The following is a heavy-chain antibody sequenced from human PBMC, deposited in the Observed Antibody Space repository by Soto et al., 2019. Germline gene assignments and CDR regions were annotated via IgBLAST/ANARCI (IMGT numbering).Heavy chain of an antibody. V-gene: IGHV3-30*18. CDR2: ISDDGRDK. CDR3: AKDRNRGAAVYCFDY. CDR1: GFTFSSYG. J-gene: IGHJ4*02. Sequence: HVQLVESGGGVVQPGRSLRLSCAASGFTFSSYGMHWVRQAPGKGLEWVAVISDDGRDKHHAGPVKGRFTITRDNSKNTLYLIMDSLSPEDSAVYYCAKDRNRGAAVYCFDYWGQGTLVAVSS. D-gene: IGHD6-13*01.